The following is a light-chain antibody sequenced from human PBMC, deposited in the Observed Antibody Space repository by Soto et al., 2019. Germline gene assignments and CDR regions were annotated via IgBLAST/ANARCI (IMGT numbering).Light chain of an antibody. CDR2: DAS. CDR3: QQSYSTPFT. CDR1: QGISTY. V-gene: IGKV1-39*01. J-gene: IGKJ3*01. Sequence: QLTQSPSSLSASVGDRVNITCQASQGISTYLAWYKQKLGKATKLLIYDASTLQSGVPYRVSGSGSGTDFTLTISSLQPEDFATYYCQQSYSTPFTFGPGTKVDIK.